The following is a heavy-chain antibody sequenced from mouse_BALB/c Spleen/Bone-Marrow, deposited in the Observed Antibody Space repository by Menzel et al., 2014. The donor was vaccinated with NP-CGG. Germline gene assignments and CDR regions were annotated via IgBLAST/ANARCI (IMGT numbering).Heavy chain of an antibody. V-gene: IGHV4-1*02. D-gene: IGHD1-2*01. Sequence: EVKLMESGGGLVQPGGSLKLSCAASGFDFSRYWMTWVRQAPGRGLEWIGEINPDSSTINYTPSLKDKFIISRDNAKNTLYLQMNKVRSEDTALYYCAKNYYYGYVAYWGQGTLVTVSA. J-gene: IGHJ3*01. CDR1: GFDFSRYW. CDR3: AKNYYYGYVAY. CDR2: INPDSSTI.